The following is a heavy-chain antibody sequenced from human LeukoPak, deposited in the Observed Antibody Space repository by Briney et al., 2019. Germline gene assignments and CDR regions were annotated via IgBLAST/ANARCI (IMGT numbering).Heavy chain of an antibody. J-gene: IGHJ4*02. CDR3: ARHYGSAKFFDY. Sequence: SETLSLTCGVSSGSIISYFWSWVRQPPGRGLEWIGFISSSGSTSYNPSLGSRVTISVDTSKNQFSLRLSSVTAADTAIYYCARHYGSAKFFDYWGQGILVTVSS. V-gene: IGHV4-59*08. CDR2: ISSSGST. CDR1: SGSIISYF. D-gene: IGHD4-17*01.